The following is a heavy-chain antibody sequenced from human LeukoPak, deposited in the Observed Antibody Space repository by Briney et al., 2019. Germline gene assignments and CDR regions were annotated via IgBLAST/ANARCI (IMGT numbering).Heavy chain of an antibody. Sequence: PGGSLRLSCAASGFTFGSYGMSWVRQVPGKGLEWVSGISAGGGGTYYADSVKGRFTISRDNSKNTLYLQMGSLRAEDTAVYYCAKRGGGTMFAFDIWGQGTMVTVSS. D-gene: IGHD3-10*02. V-gene: IGHV3-23*01. J-gene: IGHJ3*02. CDR1: GFTFGSYG. CDR3: AKRGGGTMFAFDI. CDR2: ISAGGGGT.